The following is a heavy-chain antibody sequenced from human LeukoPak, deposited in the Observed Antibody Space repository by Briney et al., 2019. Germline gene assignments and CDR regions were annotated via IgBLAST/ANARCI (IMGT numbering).Heavy chain of an antibody. D-gene: IGHD2-8*01. J-gene: IGHJ5*02. Sequence: GGSLRLSCTASGFTFSSYSMNWVRQAPGKGLEWVSSISTSSSYIYYADSVKGRFTISRDNARNSLYLQMNTLRAEDTAVYSCARGADGVSSNARGWFDPWGQGPLVTVSS. CDR1: GFTFSSYS. V-gene: IGHV3-21*01. CDR2: ISTSSSYI. CDR3: ARGADGVSSNARGWFDP.